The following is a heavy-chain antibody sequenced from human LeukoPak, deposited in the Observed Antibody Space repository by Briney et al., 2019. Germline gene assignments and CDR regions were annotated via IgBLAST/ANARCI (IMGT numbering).Heavy chain of an antibody. CDR3: ARNVRLGSGELSFAPFKSWFDP. D-gene: IGHD3-16*02. CDR2: IYYSGIT. CDR1: GGSISNYY. V-gene: IGHV4-59*12. Sequence: ASETLSLTCTVSGGSISNYYWSWIRQPPGKGLEYIGYIYYSGITNYNPSLKSRVTISVDTSKNQFSLQLNSVTPEDTAVYYCARNVRLGSGELSFAPFKSWFDPWGQGTLVTVSS. J-gene: IGHJ5*02.